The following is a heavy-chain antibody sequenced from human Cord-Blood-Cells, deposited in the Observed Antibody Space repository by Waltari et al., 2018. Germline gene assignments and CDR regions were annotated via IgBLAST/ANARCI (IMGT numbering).Heavy chain of an antibody. V-gene: IGHV4-34*01. CDR2: INHSGST. J-gene: IGHJ4*02. CDR3: ARARGLDPDILTGYYDY. D-gene: IGHD3-9*01. Sequence: QVQLQQWGAGLLTPSETLSLTCAVYGGSFSGYYWSWIRQPPGKGLEWIGEINHSGSTNYNPSLKSRVTISVDTSKNQFSLKLSSVTAADTAVYYCARARGLDPDILTGYYDYWGQGTLVTVSS. CDR1: GGSFSGYY.